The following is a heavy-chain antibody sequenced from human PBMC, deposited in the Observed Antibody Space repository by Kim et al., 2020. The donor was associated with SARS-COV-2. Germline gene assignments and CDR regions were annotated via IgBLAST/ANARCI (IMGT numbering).Heavy chain of an antibody. D-gene: IGHD6-13*01. V-gene: IGHV3-53*01. CDR2: IYTDDST. CDR1: GFSVSSNY. Sequence: GGSLRLSCAASGFSVSSNYMSWVRQAPGKALEWVSTIYTDDSTHYADSVKGRFTISRDTSKNTVYLQMNSLRADDTAVYYCARAAFRSSWDQYSHHWGQG. J-gene: IGHJ1*01. CDR3: ARAAFRSSWDQYSHH.